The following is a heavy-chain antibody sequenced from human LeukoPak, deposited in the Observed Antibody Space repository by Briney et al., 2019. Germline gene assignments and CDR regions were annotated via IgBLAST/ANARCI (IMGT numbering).Heavy chain of an antibody. CDR1: GGTFSSYA. CDR3: ASSSSKYYFDY. CDR2: IIPIFGTV. J-gene: IGHJ4*02. D-gene: IGHD6-6*01. Sequence: GASVKVSCKASGGTFSSYAISWVRQAPGQGLEWMGGIIPIFGTVNYAQKFQGRVTITTDESTSTAYMELSSLRSEDTAVYYCASSSSKYYFDYRGQGTLVTVSS. V-gene: IGHV1-69*05.